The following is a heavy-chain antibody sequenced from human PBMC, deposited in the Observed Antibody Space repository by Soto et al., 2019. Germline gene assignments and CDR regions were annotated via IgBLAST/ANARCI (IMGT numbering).Heavy chain of an antibody. CDR3: ARGGEEGWDIVVVPAYSWGDY. CDR2: ISAYNGNT. CDR1: GYTFTSYG. J-gene: IGHJ4*02. V-gene: IGHV1-18*01. D-gene: IGHD2-2*01. Sequence: QVQLVQSGAEVKKPGASVKVSCKASGYTFTSYGISWVRQAPGQGLEWMGWISAYNGNTNYAQKLQGRATKTTDTSASTDCTELRSLRSDDTAVYSSARGGEEGWDIVVVPAYSWGDYWGQGTLVTVSS.